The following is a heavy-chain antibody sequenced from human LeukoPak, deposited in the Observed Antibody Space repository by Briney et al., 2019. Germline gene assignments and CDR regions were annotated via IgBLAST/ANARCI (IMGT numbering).Heavy chain of an antibody. CDR1: GFTFDSYE. D-gene: IGHD1-26*01. J-gene: IGHJ4*02. CDR2: IYSSGSVT. V-gene: IGHV3-48*03. Sequence: GGSLRLSCAASGFTFDSYEMNWVRQAPGKGLEWISYIYSSGSVTYYADSLKGRFTISRDNAKNSLYLQMNSLRAEDTAVYYCARDRVGVGVTFDYWGQGTLVTVSS. CDR3: ARDRVGVGVTFDY.